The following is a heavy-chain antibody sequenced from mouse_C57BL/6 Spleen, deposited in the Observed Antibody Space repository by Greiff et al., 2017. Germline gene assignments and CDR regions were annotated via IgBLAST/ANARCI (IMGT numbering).Heavy chain of an antibody. V-gene: IGHV1-50*01. D-gene: IGHD3-3*01. Sequence: VQLQQPGAELVKPGASVKLSCKASGYTFTSYWMQWVKQRPGQGLEWIGEIDPSDSYTNYNQKFKGKATLTVDTSSSTAYMQLSSLTSEDSAGYYCARWAEENYWGQGTTLTVSS. CDR3: ARWAEENY. J-gene: IGHJ2*01. CDR2: IDPSDSYT. CDR1: GYTFTSYW.